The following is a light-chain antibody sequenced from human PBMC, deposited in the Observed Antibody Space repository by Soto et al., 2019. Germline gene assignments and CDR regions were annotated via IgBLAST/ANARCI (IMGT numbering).Light chain of an antibody. Sequence: EIVWTQSPGTLSLSPWGRATLFCRASQSMSDTLAWYQQKPGQAPRLLIYGASTRATGIPARFSGSGSGTEFTLTISSLQSEDFAVYYCQPYNTWPTWTFGQGTKVEIK. J-gene: IGKJ1*01. CDR1: QSMSDT. V-gene: IGKV3-15*01. CDR3: QPYNTWPTWT. CDR2: GAS.